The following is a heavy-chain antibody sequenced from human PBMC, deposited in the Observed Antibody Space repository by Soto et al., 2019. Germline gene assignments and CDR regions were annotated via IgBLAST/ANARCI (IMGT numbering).Heavy chain of an antibody. CDR3: ARDATSSWSQGSYYYGMDV. J-gene: IGHJ6*02. D-gene: IGHD6-13*01. CDR1: GYTFTSYG. Sequence: ASVKVSCKASGYTFTSYGVTWVRQAPGQGLEWMGWISAYNGNTNYAQNLQGRVTMTTDTSTSTAYMELRSLRSDDTAVYYCARDATSSWSQGSYYYGMDVWGQGTTVTSP. CDR2: ISAYNGNT. V-gene: IGHV1-18*01.